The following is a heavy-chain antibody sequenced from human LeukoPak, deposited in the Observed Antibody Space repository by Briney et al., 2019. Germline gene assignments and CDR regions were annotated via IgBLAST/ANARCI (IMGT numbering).Heavy chain of an antibody. Sequence: SVKVSCKASGGTFSSYAISWGRQAPGQGLEWMGRIIPILGIANYAQKFQGRVTITADKSTSTAYMELSSLRSEDTAVYYCAREAVAGHIDYWGQGTLVTVSS. CDR1: GGTFSSYA. V-gene: IGHV1-69*04. J-gene: IGHJ4*02. CDR2: IIPILGIA. CDR3: AREAVAGHIDY. D-gene: IGHD6-19*01.